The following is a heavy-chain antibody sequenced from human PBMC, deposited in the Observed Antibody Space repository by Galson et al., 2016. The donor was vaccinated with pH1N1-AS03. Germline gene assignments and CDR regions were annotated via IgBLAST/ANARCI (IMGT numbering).Heavy chain of an antibody. J-gene: IGHJ4*02. CDR1: GFPFGAFW. CDR3: ARTRGVLRSSGERWSYFDS. Sequence: LRLSCAASGFPFGAFWMSWVRQAPGKGLEWVANIKEDGNDQHYVDSVKGRFTISRDNAKKSLFLQKNSLTADDAAVYYWARTRGVLRSSGERWSYFDSWGLGSLVTVSS. V-gene: IGHV3-7*01. CDR2: IKEDGNDQ. D-gene: IGHD3-10*01.